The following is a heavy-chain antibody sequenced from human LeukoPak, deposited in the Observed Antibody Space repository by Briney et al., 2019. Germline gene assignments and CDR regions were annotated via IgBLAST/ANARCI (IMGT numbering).Heavy chain of an antibody. CDR1: GYSISSGYY. CDR3: ARVTGYVMEDYFDY. J-gene: IGHJ4*02. D-gene: IGHD6-13*01. V-gene: IGHV4-38-2*02. Sequence: SETLSLTCTVSGYSISSGYYWGWIRQPPGKGLEWIGSIYHSGSTYYNPSLKSRVTISVDTSKNQFSLKLSSVTAADTAVYYCARVTGYVMEDYFDYWGQGTLVTVSS. CDR2: IYHSGST.